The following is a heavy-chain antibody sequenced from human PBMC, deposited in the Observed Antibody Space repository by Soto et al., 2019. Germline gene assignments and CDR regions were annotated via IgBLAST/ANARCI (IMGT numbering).Heavy chain of an antibody. CDR1: GFTFSSYS. V-gene: IGHV3-48*02. Sequence: EVQLVESGGGLVQPGGSLRLSCAASGFTFSSYSMNWVRQAPGKGLDWVSYISSSSSTIYYADSVKGRFTISRDNAKNSLYLQMNSPRDEDTAVYYCARDVFDYVWGSYRPGHFDYWGQGTLVTVSS. J-gene: IGHJ4*02. D-gene: IGHD3-16*02. CDR3: ARDVFDYVWGSYRPGHFDY. CDR2: ISSSSSTI.